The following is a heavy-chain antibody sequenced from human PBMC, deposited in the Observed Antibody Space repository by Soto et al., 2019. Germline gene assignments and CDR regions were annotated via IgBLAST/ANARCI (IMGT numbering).Heavy chain of an antibody. CDR1: GYTFTSYA. V-gene: IGHV1-3*01. D-gene: IGHD4-17*01. J-gene: IGHJ6*02. CDR3: ARRPTTVTTNGMDV. CDR2: INAGNGNT. Sequence: GASVKVSCKASGYTFTSYAMHWVRQAPGQRLEWMGWINAGNGNTKYSQKFQGRVTITRDTSASTAYMELSSLRSEDTAVYYCARRPTTVTTNGMDVWGQGTTVTVSS.